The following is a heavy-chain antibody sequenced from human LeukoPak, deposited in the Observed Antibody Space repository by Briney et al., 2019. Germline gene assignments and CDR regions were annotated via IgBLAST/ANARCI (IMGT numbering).Heavy chain of an antibody. Sequence: ASVKVSCKASGYTFTSYYMHWVRQAPGQGLEWMGIINPSGGSTSYAQKFQGRVTMTRDTSTSTVYMELSSLRSEDTAVYYCARDLVTTVVTRGAFDIWGQGTMVTVSS. J-gene: IGHJ3*02. CDR1: GYTFTSYY. CDR3: ARDLVTTVVTRGAFDI. CDR2: INPSGGST. V-gene: IGHV1-46*01. D-gene: IGHD4-23*01.